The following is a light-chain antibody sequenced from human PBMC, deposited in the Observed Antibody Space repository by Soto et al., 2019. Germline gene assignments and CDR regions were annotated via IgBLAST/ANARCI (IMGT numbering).Light chain of an antibody. CDR3: QHFGSSPPKYT. V-gene: IGKV3-20*01. J-gene: IGKJ2*01. CDR1: QTVSSSH. Sequence: EVVLTQSPGTLSLSPGERATLSCRASQTVSSSHLAWYQQKPGQAPRLLIYGASDRATDIPDRFSGSGSGTDFNVTISRLEPEDFAVYYCQHFGSSPPKYTFGQGTKLEIK. CDR2: GAS.